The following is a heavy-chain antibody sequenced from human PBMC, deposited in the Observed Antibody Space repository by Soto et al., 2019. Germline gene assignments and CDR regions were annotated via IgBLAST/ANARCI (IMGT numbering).Heavy chain of an antibody. D-gene: IGHD3-16*01. CDR1: GFNVMSYW. CDR3: ARDIGFDYVN. Sequence: GGSLRLSCAVSGFNVMSYWMSWVRQAPGKGLEWVASIKEDGSEMYYLQSVRGRFSISRDSAGNALHLTMNYLSAEDTGVYFCARDIGFDYVNWGQGTLVTVSS. J-gene: IGHJ4*02. CDR2: IKEDGSEM. V-gene: IGHV3-7*01.